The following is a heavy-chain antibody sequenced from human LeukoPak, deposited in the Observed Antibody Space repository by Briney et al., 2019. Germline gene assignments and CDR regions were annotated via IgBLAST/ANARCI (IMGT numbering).Heavy chain of an antibody. CDR1: GFTFSTYA. J-gene: IGHJ4*02. CDR2: MSGSGGST. D-gene: IGHD3-9*01. Sequence: GGSLRLSCGASGFTFSTYAMSWVRQTPGKGLEWVSGMSGSGGSTNYVDSVKGRFSISRDNSKNTLYLEMNSPRVEDTAVYYCAKHVESLIGYPSDYWGQGTLVTVSS. V-gene: IGHV3-23*01. CDR3: AKHVESLIGYPSDY.